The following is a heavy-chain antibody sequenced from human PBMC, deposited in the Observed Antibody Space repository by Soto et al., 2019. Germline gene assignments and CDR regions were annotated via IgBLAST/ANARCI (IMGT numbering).Heavy chain of an antibody. CDR3: ARGDMITFGGVIGI. CDR2: ISSSSSYT. J-gene: IGHJ3*02. D-gene: IGHD3-16*01. CDR1: GFTFSDYY. V-gene: IGHV3-11*06. Sequence: GGSLRLSCAASGFTFSDYYMSWIRQAPGKGLEWVSYISSSSSYTNYADSVKGRFTISRDNAKNPLYLQMNSLRAEDTAVYYCARGDMITFGGVIGIWGQGTMVTVSS.